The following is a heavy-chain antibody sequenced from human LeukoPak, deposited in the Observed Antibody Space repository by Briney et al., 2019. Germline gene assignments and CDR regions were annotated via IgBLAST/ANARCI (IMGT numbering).Heavy chain of an antibody. D-gene: IGHD2-2*01. CDR2: ISSSGTTI. Sequence: GESLRPSCAASGFTFSSYEMNWVRKAPGKGLGWVSYISSSGTTIYYADSVKVRFTMSRDNAKNSLYLQMNSLRAEDTAVDYSARRYCSSTSCRIDYWGQGTLVTVSS. CDR1: GFTFSSYE. J-gene: IGHJ4*02. CDR3: ARRYCSSTSCRIDY. V-gene: IGHV3-48*03.